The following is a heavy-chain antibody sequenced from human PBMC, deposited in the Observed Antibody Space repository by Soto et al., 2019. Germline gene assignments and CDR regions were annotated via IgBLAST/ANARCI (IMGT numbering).Heavy chain of an antibody. CDR2: ISGDNGNT. CDR3: AREGYYDN. CDR1: GYSFTTYG. V-gene: IGHV1-18*01. D-gene: IGHD3-10*01. J-gene: IGHJ3*02. Sequence: QVQLVQSGPEVKKPGASVKVSCKASGYSFTTYGIAWVRQAPGQGLEWMGWISGDNGNTNYAQKLQGRVTMTTDISTSTAYLELRSLGSDDTAVYYCAREGYYDNWGQGTMVIVSS.